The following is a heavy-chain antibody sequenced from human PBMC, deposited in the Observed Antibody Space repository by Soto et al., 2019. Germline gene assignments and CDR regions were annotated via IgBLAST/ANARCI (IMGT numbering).Heavy chain of an antibody. D-gene: IGHD2-15*01. J-gene: IGHJ6*03. V-gene: IGHV3-33*01. Sequence: GSLRLSCAAAGFTFSSYGMHWVRQAPGKGLEWVAVIWYDGSNKYYADSVKGRFTISRDNSKNTLYLQMNSLRAEDTAVYYCARDAKYCSGGSCYYYYMDVWGKGTTVTVSS. CDR3: ARDAKYCSGGSCYYYYMDV. CDR2: IWYDGSNK. CDR1: GFTFSSYG.